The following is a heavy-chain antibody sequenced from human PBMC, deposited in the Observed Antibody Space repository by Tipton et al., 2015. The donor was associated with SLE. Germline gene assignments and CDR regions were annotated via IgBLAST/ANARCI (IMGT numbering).Heavy chain of an antibody. Sequence: TLSLTCAVYGGSFSGYYWSWIRQPPGKGLEWIGEINHSGSTNYNPSLKSRVTISVDTSKNQFSLKLSSVTAADTAVYYCARVVFSYTVTTLYYYGMDVWGQGTTVTVSS. CDR3: ARVVFSYTVTTLYYYGMDV. J-gene: IGHJ6*02. V-gene: IGHV4-34*01. CDR2: INHSGST. D-gene: IGHD4-17*01. CDR1: GGSFSGYY.